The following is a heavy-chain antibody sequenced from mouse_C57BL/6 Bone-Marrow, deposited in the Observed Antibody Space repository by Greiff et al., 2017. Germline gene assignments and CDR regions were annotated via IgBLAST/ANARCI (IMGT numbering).Heavy chain of an antibody. CDR3: ARIGYYGSRGAMDY. V-gene: IGHV1-81*01. CDR2: IYPRSGNT. CDR1: GYTFTSYG. J-gene: IGHJ4*01. Sequence: VQLQQSGAELARPGASVKLSCKASGYTFTSYGISWVKQRTGQGLEWIGEIYPRSGNTYYNEKFKGKATLTADKSSSTAYMELRSLTSEDSAVYFCARIGYYGSRGAMDYWGQGTSVTVSS. D-gene: IGHD1-1*01.